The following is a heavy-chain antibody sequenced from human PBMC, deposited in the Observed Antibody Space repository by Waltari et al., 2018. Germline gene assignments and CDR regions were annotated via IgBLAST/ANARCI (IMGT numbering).Heavy chain of an antibody. CDR1: GYSISSGYY. D-gene: IGHD4-17*01. CDR2: IYHSGST. CDR3: ARDPTFYGHFDY. J-gene: IGHJ4*02. Sequence: QVQLQESGPGLVKPSETLSLNCTVSGYSISSGYYWGWIRQPPGKWLEWIGSIYHSGSTYYNPSLKSRVTISVDTSKNQFSLKLSSVTAAYTAVYYCARDPTFYGHFDYWGQGTLVTVSS. V-gene: IGHV4-38-2*02.